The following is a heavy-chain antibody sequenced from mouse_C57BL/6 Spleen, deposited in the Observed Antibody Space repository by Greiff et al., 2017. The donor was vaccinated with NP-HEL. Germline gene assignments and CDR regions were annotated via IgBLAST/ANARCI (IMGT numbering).Heavy chain of an antibody. V-gene: IGHV5-4*01. CDR3: AREGNDGYYGAMDY. CDR2: ISDGGSYT. J-gene: IGHJ4*01. CDR1: GFTFSSYA. Sequence: EVQRVESGGGLVKPGGSLKLSCAASGFTFSSYAMSWVRQTPEKRLEWVATISDGGSYTYYPDNVKGRFTISRDNAKNNLYLQMSHLKSEDTAMYYCAREGNDGYYGAMDYWGQGTSVTVSS. D-gene: IGHD2-3*01.